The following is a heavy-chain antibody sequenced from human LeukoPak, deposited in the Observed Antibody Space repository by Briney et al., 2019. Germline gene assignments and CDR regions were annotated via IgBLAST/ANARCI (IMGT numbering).Heavy chain of an antibody. CDR1: GFTFSSYA. D-gene: IGHD3-10*01. CDR3: AKGIGGSGSYYAPDY. Sequence: GGSLRLSCAASGFTFSSYAMSWVRQAPGKGLQWVSTISGGGGSTYYADSVKGRFTVSRDNSKNTLYLQMNSLRAEDTAIFYCAKGIGGSGSYYAPDYWGQGTLVPVSS. V-gene: IGHV3-23*01. CDR2: ISGGGGST. J-gene: IGHJ4*02.